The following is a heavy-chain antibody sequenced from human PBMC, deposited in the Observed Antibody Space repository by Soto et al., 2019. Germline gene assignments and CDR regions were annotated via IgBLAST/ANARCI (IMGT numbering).Heavy chain of an antibody. V-gene: IGHV3-7*05. CDR1: GFTLGTYW. D-gene: IGHD1-26*01. CDR2: IKQDGSEK. CDR3: ARIRIGSYSFDF. Sequence: EVQLVESGGGLVQPGGSLRLSCAASGFTLGTYWMSWVRQAPGKGLEWVGNIKQDGSEKNYVDSVKGRFTISRHNGKNALYLLMSSLRAEDTAVYYCARIRIGSYSFDFWGQATLITVSS. J-gene: IGHJ4*02.